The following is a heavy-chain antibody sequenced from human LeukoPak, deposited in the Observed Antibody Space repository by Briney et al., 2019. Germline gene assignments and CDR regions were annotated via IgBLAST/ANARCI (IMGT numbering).Heavy chain of an antibody. CDR2: INQDASEK. V-gene: IGHV3-7*03. CDR1: GFTFSNYW. D-gene: IGHD5-18*01. Sequence: GGSLRLSCAASGFTFSNYWMNWVRQAPGKGLEWVANINQDASEKNYVDSVKGRFTISRDNAKNSLYLQMNSLRAEDTAVYYCARDRAMDDFWGQGPLVAVSS. CDR3: ARDRAMDDF. J-gene: IGHJ4*02.